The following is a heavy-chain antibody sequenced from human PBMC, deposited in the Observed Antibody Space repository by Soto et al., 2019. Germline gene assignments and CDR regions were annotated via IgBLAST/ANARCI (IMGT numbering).Heavy chain of an antibody. CDR3: AKDGGYSGYDFDYYYMDV. CDR1: GFTFSSYA. J-gene: IGHJ6*03. D-gene: IGHD5-12*01. Sequence: GGSLRLSCAASGFTFSSYAMSWVRQAPGKGLEWVSGISGSGGNTYYADSVKGRFTISRDNSKNTLYLQMNSLRAEDTAVYYCAKDGGYSGYDFDYYYMDVWGKGTTVTVSS. CDR2: ISGSGGNT. V-gene: IGHV3-23*01.